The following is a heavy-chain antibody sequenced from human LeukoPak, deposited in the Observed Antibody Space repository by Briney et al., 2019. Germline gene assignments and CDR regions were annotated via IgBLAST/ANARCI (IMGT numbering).Heavy chain of an antibody. V-gene: IGHV4-34*01. Sequence: GSLRLSCAVSGFTFSSYAMSWIRQSPGKGLEWIGQITHSGSTNYNPSLKSRVTISVDTSNNQFSLRLSSVTAADTAVYYCARRLYSSGHDAFDIWGEGTMVTVSS. CDR2: ITHSGST. CDR3: ARRLYSSGHDAFDI. D-gene: IGHD6-19*01. CDR1: GFTFSSYA. J-gene: IGHJ3*02.